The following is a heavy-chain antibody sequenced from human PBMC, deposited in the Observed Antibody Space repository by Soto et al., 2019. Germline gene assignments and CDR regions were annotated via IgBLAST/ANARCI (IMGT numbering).Heavy chain of an antibody. D-gene: IGHD2-2*01. CDR2: IWYDGSNK. V-gene: IGHV3-33*01. J-gene: IGHJ4*02. Sequence: GGSLRLSCAASGFTFSSYGMHWVRQAPGKGLEWVAVIWYDGSNKYYADSVKGRFTISRDNSKNTLYLQMNSLRAEDTAVYYCAREAYCSSTSCYFDYWGQGTLVTVSS. CDR1: GFTFSSYG. CDR3: AREAYCSSTSCYFDY.